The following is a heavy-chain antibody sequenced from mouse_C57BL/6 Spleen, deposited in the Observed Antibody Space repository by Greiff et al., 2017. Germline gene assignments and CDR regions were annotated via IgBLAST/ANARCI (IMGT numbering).Heavy chain of an antibody. J-gene: IGHJ2*01. CDR3: VTAQATGGFFDY. CDR2: IDPSDSET. D-gene: IGHD3-2*02. V-gene: IGHV1-52*01. Sequence: QVQLQQPGAELVRPGSSVKLSCKASGYTFTSYWMHWVKQRPIQGLEWIGNIDPSDSETHYNQKFKDKAPLTVDKSSSTAYMQLSSLTSEDAAVYYCVTAQATGGFFDYWGQGTTLTVSS. CDR1: GYTFTSYW.